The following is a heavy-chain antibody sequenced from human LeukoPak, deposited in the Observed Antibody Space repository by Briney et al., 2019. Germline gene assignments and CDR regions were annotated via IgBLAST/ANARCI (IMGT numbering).Heavy chain of an antibody. J-gene: IGHJ5*02. D-gene: IGHD5-12*01. CDR1: GGSISSGGYY. V-gene: IGHV4-31*03. CDR3: ATSYSGYRIYNWFDP. Sequence: PSQTLSLTCTVSGGSISSGGYYWSWIRQHPGKGLEWIGYIYYSGSTYYNPSLKSRVTISVDTSKNQFSLKLSSVTTADTAVYYCATSYSGYRIYNWFDPWGQGTLVTVSS. CDR2: IYYSGST.